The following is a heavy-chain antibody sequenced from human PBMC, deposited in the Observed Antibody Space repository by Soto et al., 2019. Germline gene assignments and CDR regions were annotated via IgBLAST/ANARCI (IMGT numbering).Heavy chain of an antibody. V-gene: IGHV3-15*01. CDR1: GFTVSNAW. CDR3: TTVIAGDFGVVLSYYMDV. D-gene: IGHD3-3*01. J-gene: IGHJ6*03. Sequence: GGSLRLSCAASGFTVSNAWMSWVRQAPGKGLEWVGRIKSKTDGGTTDYAATVKGRFTISRDDSKNTLYLQMNSLKTEDTAVYYCTTVIAGDFGVVLSYYMDVWGKGTTVTVSS. CDR2: IKSKTDGGTT.